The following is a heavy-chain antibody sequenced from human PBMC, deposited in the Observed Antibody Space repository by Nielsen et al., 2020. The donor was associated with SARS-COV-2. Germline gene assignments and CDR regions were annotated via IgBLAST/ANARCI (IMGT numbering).Heavy chain of an antibody. D-gene: IGHD3-16*02. V-gene: IGHV3-64D*06. CDR3: VKEGEFGGVIGPYFDY. J-gene: IGHJ4*02. CDR1: GFTFSSYA. CDR2: ISSNGGST. Sequence: GESLKISCSASGFTFSSYAMHWVRQAPGKGLEYVSAISSNGGSTYYADSVKGRFTISRDNSKNTLYLQMSSLRAEDTAVYYCVKEGEFGGVIGPYFDYWGQGTLVTVSS.